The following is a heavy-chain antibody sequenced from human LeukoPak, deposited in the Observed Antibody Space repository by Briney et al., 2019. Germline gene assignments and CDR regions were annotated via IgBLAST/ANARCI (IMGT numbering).Heavy chain of an antibody. Sequence: SETLSLTCAVSGYSISSGYYWGWIRQPPGKGLEWIGSIYHSASTYYNPSLKSQVTISVDTSKNQFSLKLSSVTAADTAVYYCARVRRSQTAEDYWGQGTLVTVSS. CDR2: IYHSAST. J-gene: IGHJ4*02. D-gene: IGHD1-14*01. CDR1: GYSISSGYY. CDR3: ARVRRSQTAEDY. V-gene: IGHV4-38-2*01.